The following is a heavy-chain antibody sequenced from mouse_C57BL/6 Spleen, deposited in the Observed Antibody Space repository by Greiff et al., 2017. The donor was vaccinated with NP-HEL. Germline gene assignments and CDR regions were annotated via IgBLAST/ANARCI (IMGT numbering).Heavy chain of an antibody. Sequence: VKVVESGPELVKPGASVKISCKASGYAFSSSWMNWVKQRPGKGLEWIGRIYPGDGDTNYNGKFKGKATLTADKSSSTAYMQLSSLTSEDSAVYFCARSYGNYEDFDYWGQGTTLTVSS. V-gene: IGHV1-82*01. CDR1: GYAFSSSW. D-gene: IGHD2-1*01. J-gene: IGHJ2*01. CDR3: ARSYGNYEDFDY. CDR2: IYPGDGDT.